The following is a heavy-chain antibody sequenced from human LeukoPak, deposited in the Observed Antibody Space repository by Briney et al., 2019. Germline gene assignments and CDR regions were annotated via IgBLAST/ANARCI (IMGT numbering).Heavy chain of an antibody. CDR3: AKGVYSGSYRLSFSH. CDR2: IYSGGST. Sequence: GGSLRLSCAASGFTVSSNYMSWVRQAPGKGLEWVSVIYSGGSTYYADSVKGRFTISRDNSKNTLYLQMNSLRAEDTAVYYCAKGVYSGSYRLSFSHWGQGTLVTVSS. CDR1: GFTVSSNY. D-gene: IGHD1-26*01. V-gene: IGHV3-53*01. J-gene: IGHJ4*02.